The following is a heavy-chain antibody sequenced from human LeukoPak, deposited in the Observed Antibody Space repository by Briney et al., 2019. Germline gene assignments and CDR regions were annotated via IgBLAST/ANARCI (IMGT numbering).Heavy chain of an antibody. CDR1: GFTFDDPA. V-gene: IGHV3-9*03. CDR2: ISWNSGSI. J-gene: IGHJ4*02. D-gene: IGHD3-22*01. Sequence: GGSLRLSCAASGFTFDDPAMHWVRRATGNGLEWVSGISWNSGSIGYADSVKGRFTISRDNAKNSLYLQMNSLRAEDMALYYCAKSHRGFDVSGYYGFDYWGQGTLVTVSS. CDR3: AKSHRGFDVSGYYGFDY.